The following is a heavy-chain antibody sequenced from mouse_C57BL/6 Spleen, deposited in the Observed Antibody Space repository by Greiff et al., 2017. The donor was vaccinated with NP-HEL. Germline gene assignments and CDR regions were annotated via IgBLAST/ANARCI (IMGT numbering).Heavy chain of an antibody. D-gene: IGHD2-12*01. Sequence: EVQGVESGGGLVQPGGSLKLSCAASGFTFSDYYMYWVRQTPEKRLEWVAYISNGGGSTYYLDTVKGRFTISRDNAKNTLYLQMSRLKSEDTAMYYCARRSYDDAMDYWGQGTSVTVSS. V-gene: IGHV5-12*01. CDR2: ISNGGGST. CDR3: ARRSYDDAMDY. CDR1: GFTFSDYY. J-gene: IGHJ4*01.